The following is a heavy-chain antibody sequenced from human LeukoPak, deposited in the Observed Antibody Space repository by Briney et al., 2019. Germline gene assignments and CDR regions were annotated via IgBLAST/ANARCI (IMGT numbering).Heavy chain of an antibody. J-gene: IGHJ6*03. D-gene: IGHD6-25*01. Sequence: SGGSLRLSCAASGFTFSSYGMHWVRQAPGKGLEWVAFIRYDGSNKYYADSVKGRFTISRDNSKNTLYLQMDSLRAEDTAVYYCAKRGGAAAHQDYYMDVWGKGTTVTVSS. CDR3: AKRGGAAAHQDYYMDV. V-gene: IGHV3-30*02. CDR1: GFTFSSYG. CDR2: IRYDGSNK.